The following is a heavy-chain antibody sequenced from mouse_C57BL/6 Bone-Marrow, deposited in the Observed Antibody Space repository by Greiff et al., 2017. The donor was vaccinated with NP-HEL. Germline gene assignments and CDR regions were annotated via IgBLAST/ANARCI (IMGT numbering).Heavy chain of an antibody. J-gene: IGHJ4*01. CDR3: ARHYYDYDYAMDY. CDR2: IYPRSGNT. Sequence: VQLVESGAELARPGASVKLSCKASGYTFTSYGISWVKQRTGQGLEWIGEIYPRSGNTYYNEKFKGKATLTADKSSSTAYMELRSLTSEDSAVYFCARHYYDYDYAMDYWGQGTSVTVSS. D-gene: IGHD2-4*01. V-gene: IGHV1-81*01. CDR1: GYTFTSYG.